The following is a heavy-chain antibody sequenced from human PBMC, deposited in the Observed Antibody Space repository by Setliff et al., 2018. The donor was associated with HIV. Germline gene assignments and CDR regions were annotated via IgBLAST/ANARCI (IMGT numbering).Heavy chain of an antibody. V-gene: IGHV7-4-1*02. J-gene: IGHJ2*01. CDR2: INTNTGNP. CDR1: GYTFTSYA. D-gene: IGHD3-3*01. CDR3: ARGGTHYDFWSGYRLGYFDL. Sequence: ASVKVSCKASGYTFTSYAMNWVRQAPGQGLEWMGWINTNTGNPTYAQGFTGRFVFSLDTSVTTAYLQITGLRTEDTAVYFCARGGTHYDFWSGYRLGYFDLWGRGTLVTVSS.